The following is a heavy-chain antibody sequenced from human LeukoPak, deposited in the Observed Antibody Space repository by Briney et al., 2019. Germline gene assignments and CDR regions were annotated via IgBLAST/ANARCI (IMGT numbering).Heavy chain of an antibody. V-gene: IGHV1-69*04. CDR2: IIPIFGIA. Sequence: GASVKVSCKASGGTFISYAISWVRQAPGQGLGWMGRIIPIFGIANYAQKFQGRVTITADKSTSTAYMELSSLRSEDTAVYYCAIGDGGGATEFDYWGQGTLVTVSS. CDR1: GGTFISYA. J-gene: IGHJ4*02. D-gene: IGHD1-26*01. CDR3: AIGDGGGATEFDY.